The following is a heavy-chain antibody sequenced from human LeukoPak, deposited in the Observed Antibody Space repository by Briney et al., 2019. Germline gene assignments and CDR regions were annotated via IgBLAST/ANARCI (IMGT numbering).Heavy chain of an antibody. V-gene: IGHV1-18*01. J-gene: IGHJ4*02. Sequence: ASVKVSCKASGYTFTSHGLSWARQAPGQELEWMGWISIYSGNTNYAQKFQDRISMTTDTSTSTAYMELRSLKSGDTAVYYCARDPGGTWGFDYWGQGALVTVSS. CDR2: ISIYSGNT. CDR3: ARDPGGTWGFDY. D-gene: IGHD7-27*01. CDR1: GYTFTSHG.